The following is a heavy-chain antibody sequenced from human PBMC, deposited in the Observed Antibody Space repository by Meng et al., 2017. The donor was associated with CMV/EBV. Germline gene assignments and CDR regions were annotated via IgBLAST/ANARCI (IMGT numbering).Heavy chain of an antibody. CDR2: INHSGST. V-gene: IGHV4-34*01. J-gene: IGHJ6*02. D-gene: IGHD3-10*01. Sequence: SETLSLTCAVYGGSFSGYYWSWIRQPPGKGLEWIGEINHSGSTNYNPSLKSRVTISADTSKNQFSLKLSSVTAADTAVYYCARVTMVRGGYNYYYYHGMDVWGQGTTVTVSS. CDR1: GGSFSGYY. CDR3: ARVTMVRGGYNYYYYHGMDV.